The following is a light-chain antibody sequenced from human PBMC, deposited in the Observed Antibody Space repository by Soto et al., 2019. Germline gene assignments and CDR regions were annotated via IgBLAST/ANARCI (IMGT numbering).Light chain of an antibody. CDR3: QQSYITLWT. Sequence: DIQMTQSPSSLSASIGDRVTITCRASQSISSYLSWYQQKPGKAPKLLIYATSTLQSGVPSRFSGSGSGTDFTLTISSLQPDDFAIYYCQQSYITLWTFGQGTKVE. J-gene: IGKJ1*01. CDR1: QSISSY. V-gene: IGKV1-39*01. CDR2: ATS.